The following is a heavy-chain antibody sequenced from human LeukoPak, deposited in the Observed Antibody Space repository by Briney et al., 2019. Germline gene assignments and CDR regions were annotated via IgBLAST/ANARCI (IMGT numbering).Heavy chain of an antibody. V-gene: IGHV4-34*01. CDR3: ATLWLRGLVAFDI. J-gene: IGHJ3*02. CDR2: INHSGST. D-gene: IGHD5-18*01. Sequence: SETLSLTCAVYGLSFSGYYWSWIRQPPGKGLEWVGEINHSGSTNYNPSLKSRFTISADTSKNKFSLKLSSVTAADTAVYYCATLWLRGLVAFDIWGQGTMVTVSS. CDR1: GLSFSGYY.